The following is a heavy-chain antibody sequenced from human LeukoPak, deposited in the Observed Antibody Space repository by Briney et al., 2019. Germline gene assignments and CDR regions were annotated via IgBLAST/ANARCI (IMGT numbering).Heavy chain of an antibody. CDR2: IDHTGST. J-gene: IGHJ4*02. D-gene: IGHD3-10*01. V-gene: IGHV4-34*01. Sequence: SETLSLTCAVYSRSFNGYYWNWIRQSPGKGLEWIGEIDHTGSTSYNPSLKSRVSISVDTSKNQFPLKLSSVTAADTAVYYCARDARVQKWFGELLKTTTYYFDYWGQGTLVTVSS. CDR1: SRSFNGYY. CDR3: ARDARVQKWFGELLKTTTYYFDY.